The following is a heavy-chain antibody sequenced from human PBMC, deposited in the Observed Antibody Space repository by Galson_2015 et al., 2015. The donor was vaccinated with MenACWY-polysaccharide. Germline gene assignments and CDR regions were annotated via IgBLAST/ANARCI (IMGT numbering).Heavy chain of an antibody. V-gene: IGHV3-7*03. CDR1: GFTFSSYW. J-gene: IGHJ4*02. Sequence: SLRLSCAASGFTFSSYWMSWVRQAPGKGLEWVANIKQDESEKYYVDSVKGRFTISRDNAKNSLYLEMNSLRAEDTAVYYCARACEAPPAHYFAHWGQGRLVIVSS. CDR3: ARACEAPPAHYFAH. CDR2: IKQDESEK. D-gene: IGHD2-15*01.